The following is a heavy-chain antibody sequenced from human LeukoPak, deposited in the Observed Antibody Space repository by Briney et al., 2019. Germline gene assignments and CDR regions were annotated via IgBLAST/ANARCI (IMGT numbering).Heavy chain of an antibody. D-gene: IGHD6-6*01. V-gene: IGHV4-59*01. CDR1: GGSFSGYY. Sequence: PSETLSLTCAVYGGSFSGYYWSWIRQPPGKGLEWIGYIYYSGSTNYNPSLKSRVTISVDTSKNQFSLKLSSVTAADTAVYYCARDRRIAAQSYNWFDPWGQGTLVTVSS. J-gene: IGHJ5*02. CDR2: IYYSGST. CDR3: ARDRRIAAQSYNWFDP.